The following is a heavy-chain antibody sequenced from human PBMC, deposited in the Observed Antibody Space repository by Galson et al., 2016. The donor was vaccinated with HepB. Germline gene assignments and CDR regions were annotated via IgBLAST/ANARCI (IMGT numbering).Heavy chain of an antibody. CDR3: VRDWPVD. CDR2: ISSGSSTI. CDR1: GFTVSTLN. Sequence: SLRLSCAVSGFTVSTLNMDWARLALPKGLEWISYISSGSSTIRYADSVKGRFTISRDNAKNSLYLEMNSLRDEDTAVYYCVRDWPVDWGQGTLVTVSS. J-gene: IGHJ4*02. V-gene: IGHV3-48*02.